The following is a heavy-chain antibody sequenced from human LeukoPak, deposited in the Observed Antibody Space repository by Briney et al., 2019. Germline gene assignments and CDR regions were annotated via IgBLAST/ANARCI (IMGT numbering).Heavy chain of an antibody. CDR1: GFTVSSNY. Sequence: GGSLRLSCAASGFTVSSNYMSWVRQAPGKGLEWVSVIYSGGSTYCADSVKGRFTISRDNSKNTLYLQMNSLRAEDTAVYYCAREAVSKGLYLDAFDIWGQGTMVTVSS. CDR2: IYSGGST. CDR3: AREAVSKGLYLDAFDI. V-gene: IGHV3-53*01. D-gene: IGHD2-2*02. J-gene: IGHJ3*02.